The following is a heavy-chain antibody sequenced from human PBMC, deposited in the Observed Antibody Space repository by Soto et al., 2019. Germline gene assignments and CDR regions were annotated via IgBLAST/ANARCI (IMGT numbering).Heavy chain of an antibody. CDR1: GGSISNYY. D-gene: IGHD1-26*01. J-gene: IGHJ6*02. Sequence: SETLSLTCTVSGGSISNYYWSWIRQPPGKGLEWIGYISYSGSTNYNPSLKSRGTISIDTSKNQFSLKLSSVTAADTAVYYCAREGGTRNYYYYGMDVWGQGTTVTVSS. CDR3: AREGGTRNYYYYGMDV. V-gene: IGHV4-59*01. CDR2: ISYSGST.